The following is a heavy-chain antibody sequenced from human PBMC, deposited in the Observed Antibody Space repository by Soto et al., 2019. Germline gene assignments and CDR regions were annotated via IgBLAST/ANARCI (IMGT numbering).Heavy chain of an antibody. CDR2: ISSTTNYI. J-gene: IGHJ4*02. CDR1: GFTFTRYS. V-gene: IGHV3-21*01. Sequence: GGSLRLSCAASGFTFTRYSMNWVRQAPGKGLEWVSSISSTTNYIYYADSMKGRFTVSGDNAKNSVYLEMNSLSAEDTAVYYCARESEDLTSNFDYWGQGTLVTVSS. CDR3: ARESEDLTSNFDY.